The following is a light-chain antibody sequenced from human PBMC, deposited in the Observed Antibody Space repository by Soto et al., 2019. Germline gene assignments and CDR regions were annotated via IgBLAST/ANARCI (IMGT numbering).Light chain of an antibody. J-gene: IGLJ3*02. CDR2: EVS. CDR3: TSYTSSSIWV. CDR1: SSDVGGYKY. V-gene: IGLV2-14*01. Sequence: QSALTQPASVSGSPGQSITISCTGTSSDVGGYKYVSWYQHHPGKAPKLMIYEVSNRPSGVSDRFSASKSGNTASLTISGLQAEGEADYYCTSYTSSSIWVFGGGTKLTVL.